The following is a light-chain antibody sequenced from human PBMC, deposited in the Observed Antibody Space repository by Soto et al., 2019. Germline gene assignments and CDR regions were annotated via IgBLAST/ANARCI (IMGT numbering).Light chain of an antibody. CDR3: QTWGTGYVV. V-gene: IGLV4-69*01. Sequence: QSVLTQSPSASASLGASVKLTCTLSSGHSSYDIAWHQQQSDKGPRFLMTVNSGGSHNKGDGIPDRFSGSSSGAERYLTISSLQSEDEADYYCQTWGTGYVVFGGGTKLTVL. CDR1: SGHSSYD. CDR2: VNSGGSH. J-gene: IGLJ2*01.